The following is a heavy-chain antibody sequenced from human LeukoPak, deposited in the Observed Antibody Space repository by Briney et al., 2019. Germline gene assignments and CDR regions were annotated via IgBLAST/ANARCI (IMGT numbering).Heavy chain of an antibody. CDR1: AGSIGTSYYD. D-gene: IGHD3-10*01. CDR3: ANSNGYGLVDI. J-gene: IGHJ3*02. CDR2: IFCTGST. Sequence: RSETLSLTWTVAAGSIGTSYYDWGWIREPPGKGREGSGKIFCTGSTHYSPSLRSRATRTLDTSRHHFSLKLSTLTAAETLVVHCANSNGYGLVDIWGQGTMVTVSS. V-gene: IGHV4-39*07.